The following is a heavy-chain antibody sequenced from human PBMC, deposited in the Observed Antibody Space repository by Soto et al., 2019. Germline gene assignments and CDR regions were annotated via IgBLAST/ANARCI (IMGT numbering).Heavy chain of an antibody. CDR3: AHRFFANDASDV. V-gene: IGHV2-5*01. Sequence: QITLKESGPTLVKPTQTLTLTCTFSGFSLSTSGVGVGWIRQPPGKALEWLALIYWNDDKHYSPSLKSRLTIAKDTTNKQVVLTMTNMDPVDNATYYCAHRFFANDASDVWGQGKIVTVSS. J-gene: IGHJ3*01. D-gene: IGHD3-3*01. CDR1: GFSLSTSGVG. CDR2: IYWNDDK.